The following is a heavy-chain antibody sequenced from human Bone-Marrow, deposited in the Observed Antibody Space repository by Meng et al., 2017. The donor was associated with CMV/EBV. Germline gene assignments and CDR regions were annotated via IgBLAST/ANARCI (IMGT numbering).Heavy chain of an antibody. J-gene: IGHJ4*02. CDR2: ISNTGGNT. V-gene: IGHV3-23*01. CDR3: AKFRGGIYYVYYFDY. D-gene: IGHD1-26*01. Sequence: GESLKISCAASGFTFSNIAMAWVRQAPGKGLEWVSGISNTGGNTYYADSVEGRFTISRDNSKNTLYLQMNSLRAEDTAVYYCAKFRGGIYYVYYFDYWGQGTLVTVSS. CDR1: GFTFSNIA.